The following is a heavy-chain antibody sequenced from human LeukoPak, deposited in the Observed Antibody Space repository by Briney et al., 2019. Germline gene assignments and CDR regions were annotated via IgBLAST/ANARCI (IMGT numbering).Heavy chain of an antibody. V-gene: IGHV4-59*01. CDR3: ARERGQRFDY. CDR2: IYYSGST. D-gene: IGHD6-25*01. J-gene: IGHJ4*02. CDR1: GDSISSYY. Sequence: SETLSLTCTVSGDSISSYYWSWIRQPPGKGLEWIGYIYYSGSTNYNPSLKSRVTISVDTSKNQFSLKLSSVTAADTAVYYCARERGQRFDYWGQGTLVTVSS.